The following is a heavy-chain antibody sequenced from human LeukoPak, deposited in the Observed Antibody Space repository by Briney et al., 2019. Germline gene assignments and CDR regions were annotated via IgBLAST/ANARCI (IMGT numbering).Heavy chain of an antibody. Sequence: SETLSLTCTVSGGSISSYYWSWIRQPPGKGLEWIGYIYYSGSTNYNPSLKSRVTISVDTSKNQFSLKLSSVTAADTAVYYCARADYDFWSGYSSLPDYWGQGTLVTVSS. V-gene: IGHV4-59*08. CDR2: IYYSGST. CDR1: GGSISSYY. D-gene: IGHD3-3*01. CDR3: ARADYDFWSGYSSLPDY. J-gene: IGHJ4*02.